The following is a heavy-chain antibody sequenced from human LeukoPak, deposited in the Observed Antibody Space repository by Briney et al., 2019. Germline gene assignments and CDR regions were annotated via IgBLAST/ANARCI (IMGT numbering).Heavy chain of an antibody. CDR3: ARCSSGSSSDY. V-gene: IGHV3-7*01. D-gene: IGHD2-2*01. CDR2: IKQDGSEK. J-gene: IGHJ4*02. Sequence: PGGSLRLSCAASGFTFISYWMSWVSQAPGKGMEWVANIKQDGSEKYYVDSVKGRFTISRDNAKNSLYLQMNSLRAEDTAVYYWARCSSGSSSDYWGQGTLVTVSS. CDR1: GFTFISYW.